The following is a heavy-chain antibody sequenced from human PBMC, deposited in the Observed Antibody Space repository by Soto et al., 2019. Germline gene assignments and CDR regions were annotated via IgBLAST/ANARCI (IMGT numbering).Heavy chain of an antibody. CDR2: ISVYSGNT. CDR3: ARDGFYY. J-gene: IGHJ4*02. CDR1: GYSFSTYG. Sequence: QVHFVQSGGEVKKSGASVKVSCTASGYSFSTYGITWVRQAPGQGLEWMGWISVYSGNTVYAQKFEARLTLTTDTSSKTAYMELRSFRSDDTAVYYCARDGFYYWGQGTLVTVSS. V-gene: IGHV1-18*01.